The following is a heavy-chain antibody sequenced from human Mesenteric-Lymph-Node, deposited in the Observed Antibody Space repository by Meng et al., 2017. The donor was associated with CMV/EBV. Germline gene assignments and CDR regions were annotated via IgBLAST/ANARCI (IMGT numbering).Heavy chain of an antibody. D-gene: IGHD3-22*01. J-gene: IGHJ4*02. CDR3: ARGHAGYYDSSGYYGY. Sequence: SLSSGGYYWSWIRQRPGKGLEWIGYIYYSGSTYYHPSLKSRVTISVDTSKNQFSLKLSSVTAADTAVYYCARGHAGYYDSSGYYGYWGQGTLVTVSS. CDR2: IYYSGST. V-gene: IGHV4-31*02. CDR1: SLSSGGYY.